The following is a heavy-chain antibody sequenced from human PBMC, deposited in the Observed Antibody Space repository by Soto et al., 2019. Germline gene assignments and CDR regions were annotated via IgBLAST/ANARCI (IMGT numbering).Heavy chain of an antibody. J-gene: IGHJ6*02. CDR2: INPNSGGT. CDR1: GYTFTGYY. CDR3: ARDPSVSIGYPINLLMAYGMDV. D-gene: IGHD2-8*01. V-gene: IGHV1-2*02. Sequence: GASVKVSCKASGYTFTGYYMHWVRQAPGQGLDWMGWINPNSGGTNYAQKFQGRVTMTRDTSISTAYMELSRLRSDDTAVYYCARDPSVSIGYPINLLMAYGMDVWGQGTTVTVSS.